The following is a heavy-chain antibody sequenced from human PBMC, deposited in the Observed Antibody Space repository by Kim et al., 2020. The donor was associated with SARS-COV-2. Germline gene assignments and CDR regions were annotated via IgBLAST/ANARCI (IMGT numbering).Heavy chain of an antibody. CDR3: ARHYYDSSGYFDY. V-gene: IGHV3-30*02. Sequence: YAESVKGRFTISRDNSKNTLYLQMNSLRAEDTAVYYCARHYYDSSGYFDYWGQGTLVTVSS. J-gene: IGHJ4*02. D-gene: IGHD3-22*01.